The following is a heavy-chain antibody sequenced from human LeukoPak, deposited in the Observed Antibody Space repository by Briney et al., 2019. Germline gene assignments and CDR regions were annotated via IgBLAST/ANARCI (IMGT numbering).Heavy chain of an antibody. CDR1: GGTFSSYT. D-gene: IGHD2-2*01. CDR2: IIPILGIA. J-gene: IGHJ5*02. Sequence: SVKVSCKASGGTFSSYTISWVRQAPGQGLEWMGRIIPILGIANYAQKFQGRVTITADKSTSTAYMELSSLRSEDTAVSYCARVPAARDNWFDPWGQGTLVTVSS. V-gene: IGHV1-69*02. CDR3: ARVPAARDNWFDP.